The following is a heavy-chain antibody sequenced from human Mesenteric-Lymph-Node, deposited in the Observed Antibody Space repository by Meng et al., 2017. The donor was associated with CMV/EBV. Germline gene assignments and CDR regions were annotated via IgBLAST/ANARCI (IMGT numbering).Heavy chain of an antibody. J-gene: IGHJ4*02. Sequence: GGSISSRNWWSWVRQPPGKGLEWIGEIYHSGSTNYNPSLKSRVTISVDKSKNQFSLKLSSVTAADTAVYYCASVHSNMETGDDQGYWGQGTLVTVSS. CDR1: GGSISSRNW. CDR3: ASVHSNMETGDDQGY. CDR2: IYHSGST. V-gene: IGHV4-4*02. D-gene: IGHD7-27*01.